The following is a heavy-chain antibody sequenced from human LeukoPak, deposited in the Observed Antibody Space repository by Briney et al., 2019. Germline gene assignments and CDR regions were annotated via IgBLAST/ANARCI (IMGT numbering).Heavy chain of an antibody. CDR1: GYSFTNSW. D-gene: IGHD5-18*01. Sequence: KPGESLKISCRGSGYSFTNSWIGSVRQMPEKGLEWMGIIYPGDSDTRYSPSFQGQVTISADKSISTAYLQWGSLKASDTAIYYCARHSGYSYGPFDYWGQGTLVTVSS. V-gene: IGHV5-51*01. CDR2: IYPGDSDT. J-gene: IGHJ4*02. CDR3: ARHSGYSYGPFDY.